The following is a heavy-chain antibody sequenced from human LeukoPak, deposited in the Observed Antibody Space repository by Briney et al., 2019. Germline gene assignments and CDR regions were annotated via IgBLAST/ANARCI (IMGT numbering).Heavy chain of an antibody. CDR3: AKAGFPYYYGSGSYPPLNYYCYGMDV. Sequence: GGSLRLSCAASGFTFSSYAMSWVREAPGKGLEWVSAISGSGGSTYYADSVKGRFTISRDNSKNTLYLQMNSLRAEDTAVYYCAKAGFPYYYGSGSYPPLNYYCYGMDVWGQGTTVTVSS. CDR2: ISGSGGST. D-gene: IGHD3-10*01. CDR1: GFTFSSYA. V-gene: IGHV3-23*01. J-gene: IGHJ6*02.